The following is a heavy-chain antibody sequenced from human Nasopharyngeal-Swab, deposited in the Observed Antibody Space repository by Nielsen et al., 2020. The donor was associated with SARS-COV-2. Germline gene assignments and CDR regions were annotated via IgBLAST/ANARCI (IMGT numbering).Heavy chain of an antibody. J-gene: IGHJ6*03. D-gene: IGHD6-13*01. V-gene: IGHV4-39*01. CDR2: VYYSGSA. CDR1: GGSISSGGYY. CDR3: ARHYLEGGLAAGTFYYMDV. Sequence: GSLRLSCTVSGGSISSGGYYWSWIRQPPGTGLEWIGNVYYSGSASYNPSLKSRVTISIDTSKNQFSLTLNSVTAADTAIYYCARHYLEGGLAAGTFYYMDVWGKGTTVTVSS.